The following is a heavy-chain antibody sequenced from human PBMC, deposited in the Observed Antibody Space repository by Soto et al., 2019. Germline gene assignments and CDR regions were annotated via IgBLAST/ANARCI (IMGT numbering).Heavy chain of an antibody. D-gene: IGHD5-18*01. Sequence: EVQLVESGGGLVQPGGSLRLSCAASGFSLSDYWMHWVRQAPGEGLVWLSRITRDGSSTNYADSVKGRFTISRDNAKNTLYLQVNSLRGEDTAVYYCARGANGYYYFDYWGQGTLVTVSS. V-gene: IGHV3-74*01. CDR3: ARGANGYYYFDY. CDR2: ITRDGSST. CDR1: GFSLSDYW. J-gene: IGHJ4*02.